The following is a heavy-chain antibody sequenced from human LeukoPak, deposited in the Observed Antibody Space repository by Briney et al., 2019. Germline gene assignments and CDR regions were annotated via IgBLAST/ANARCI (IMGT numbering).Heavy chain of an antibody. CDR1: GFTFSSYA. J-gene: IGHJ4*02. CDR2: ISGSGGST. D-gene: IGHD3-22*01. V-gene: IGHV3-23*01. CDR3: AKLPSPIVVVINRY. Sequence: GGSLRLSCAASGFTFSSYAMSWVRQAPGKGLEWVSAISGSGGSTYYADSVKGRFTISRDNSKNTPYLQMNSLRAEDTAVYYCAKLPSPIVVVINRYWGQGTLVTVSS.